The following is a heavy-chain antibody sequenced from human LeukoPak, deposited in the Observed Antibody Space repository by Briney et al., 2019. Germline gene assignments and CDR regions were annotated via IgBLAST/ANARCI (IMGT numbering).Heavy chain of an antibody. J-gene: IGHJ4*02. Sequence: PGGSLRLSCAASGFTFSSYAMSWVRQAPGKGLEWVSAISGSGGSTYYADSVKGRFTISRDNSKNTLYLQMNSLRAEDTAVYYCAKDNWRYRSGGSCYVHWGQGTLVTVSS. CDR1: GFTFSSYA. V-gene: IGHV3-23*01. CDR3: AKDNWRYRSGGSCYVH. D-gene: IGHD2-15*01. CDR2: ISGSGGST.